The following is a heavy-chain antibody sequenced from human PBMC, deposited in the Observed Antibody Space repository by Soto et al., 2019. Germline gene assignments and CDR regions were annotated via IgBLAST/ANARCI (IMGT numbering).Heavy chain of an antibody. D-gene: IGHD3-16*02. CDR2: IIPILGIA. CDR3: ARGPFMITFGGVIVIERYFDY. V-gene: IGHV1-69*02. J-gene: IGHJ4*02. Sequence: ASVKVSCKASGGTFSSYTISWVRQAPGQGLEWMGRIIPILGIANYAQKFQGRVTITADKSTSTAYMELSSLRSEDTAVYYCARGPFMITFGGVIVIERYFDYWGQGTLVTVSS. CDR1: GGTFSSYT.